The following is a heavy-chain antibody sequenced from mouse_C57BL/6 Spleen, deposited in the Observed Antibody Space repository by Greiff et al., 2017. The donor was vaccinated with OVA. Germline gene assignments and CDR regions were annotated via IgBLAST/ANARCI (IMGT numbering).Heavy chain of an antibody. CDR1: GYTFTSYW. CDR3: ARPNWGYYAMDY. Sequence: VQLQESGPELVKPGASVKLSCKASGYTFTSYWMHWVKQRPGQGLEWIGMIHPNSGSTNYNEKFKSKATLTVDKSSSTAYMQLSSLTSEDSAVYYCARPNWGYYAMDYWGQGTSVTVSS. J-gene: IGHJ4*01. CDR2: IHPNSGST. V-gene: IGHV1-64*01. D-gene: IGHD4-1*01.